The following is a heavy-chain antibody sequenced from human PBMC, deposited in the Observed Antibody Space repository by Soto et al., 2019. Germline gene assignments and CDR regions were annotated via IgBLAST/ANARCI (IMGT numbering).Heavy chain of an antibody. D-gene: IGHD3-3*01. CDR1: GFTFSNYA. CDR2: ISGPGGSA. Sequence: LRLSCAASGFTFSNYAMTWVRQPPGKGLEWVSSISGPGGSAYHTDSVKGRFTISRDNSNHMLYLQMNSLRAEDTAVYYCAKTSRVFDFWSFDYWGQGTLVTVSS. CDR3: AKTSRVFDFWSFDY. V-gene: IGHV3-23*01. J-gene: IGHJ4*02.